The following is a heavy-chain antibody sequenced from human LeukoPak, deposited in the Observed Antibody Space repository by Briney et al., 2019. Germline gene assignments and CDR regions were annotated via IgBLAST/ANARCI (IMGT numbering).Heavy chain of an antibody. CDR2: INPSGGST. CDR1: GYTFTSYY. V-gene: IGHV1-46*01. D-gene: IGHD4-17*01. CDR3: AREAGYGDYVHNWFDP. Sequence: ASVKVSCKASGYTFTSYYMHWVRQAPGQGLEWMGIINPSGGSTSYAQKFQGRVTMTRDTSTSTVYMELSSLRSEDTAVYYCAREAGYGDYVHNWFDPWGQGTLVTVSS. J-gene: IGHJ5*02.